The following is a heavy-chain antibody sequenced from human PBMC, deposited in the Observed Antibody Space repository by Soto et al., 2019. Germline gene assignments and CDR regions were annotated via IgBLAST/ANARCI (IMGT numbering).Heavy chain of an antibody. D-gene: IGHD6-19*01. J-gene: IGHJ4*02. Sequence: EVQLLESGGGLAQPGGSLRLSCAASGFLFGNYAMSWVRQAPGKGLEWVSTISGSGDNTYNADSVKGRFAISRDNSKNTLYLQMNNLRPEDTAIYHCAKDHRDYMSGWNSDYWGQGSLVTVSS. V-gene: IGHV3-23*01. CDR3: AKDHRDYMSGWNSDY. CDR1: GFLFGNYA. CDR2: ISGSGDNT.